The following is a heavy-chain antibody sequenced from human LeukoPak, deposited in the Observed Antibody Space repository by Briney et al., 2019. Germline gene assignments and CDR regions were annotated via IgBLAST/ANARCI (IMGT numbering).Heavy chain of an antibody. J-gene: IGHJ4*02. Sequence: ASVKVSCKASGYTFTSYGISWVRQAPGQGLEWMGWISAYNGNTNYAQKLQGRVTMTIDTSTSTAYMELRSLRSDDTAVYYCARVLYDILTGSTAYYFDYWGQGTLVTVSS. D-gene: IGHD3-9*01. CDR1: GYTFTSYG. CDR3: ARVLYDILTGSTAYYFDY. CDR2: ISAYNGNT. V-gene: IGHV1-18*01.